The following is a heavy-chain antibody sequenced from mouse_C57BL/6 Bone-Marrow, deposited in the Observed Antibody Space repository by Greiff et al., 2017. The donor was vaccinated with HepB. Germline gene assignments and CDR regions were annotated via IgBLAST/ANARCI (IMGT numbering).Heavy chain of an antibody. CDR3: ASDSPSEWFAY. J-gene: IGHJ3*01. D-gene: IGHD6-1*01. Sequence: QVQLQQPGAELVRPGSSVKLSCKASGYTFTSYWMDWVKQSPGHGLEWIGNIYPSDSETYYNHKFKDKATLTVDKSSSTAYMQLSSLTSEDSAVYYGASDSPSEWFAYWGQGTLVTVSA. CDR1: GYTFTSYW. CDR2: IYPSDSET. V-gene: IGHV1-61*01.